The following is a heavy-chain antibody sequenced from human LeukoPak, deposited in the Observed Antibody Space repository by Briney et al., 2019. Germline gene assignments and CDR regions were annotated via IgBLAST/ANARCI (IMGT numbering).Heavy chain of an antibody. CDR1: GGSISSSSYY. CDR3: ARHPGRYSYGIDY. J-gene: IGHJ4*02. Sequence: SETLSLTCTVSGGSISSSSYYWGWIRQPPGKGLEWIGSIYYSGSTYYNPSLKSRVTVSVDTSKNQFSLKLSSVTAADTAVYYCARHPGRYSYGIDYWGQGTLVTVSS. D-gene: IGHD5-18*01. CDR2: IYYSGST. V-gene: IGHV4-39*01.